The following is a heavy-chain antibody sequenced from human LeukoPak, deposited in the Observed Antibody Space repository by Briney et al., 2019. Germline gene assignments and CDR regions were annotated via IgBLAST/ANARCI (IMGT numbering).Heavy chain of an antibody. CDR1: GFTFSHYG. D-gene: IGHD4-11*01. CDR2: IWSDGTNK. CDR3: ARDAQRGFDYSNSLQY. Sequence: GGSLRLSSAASGFTFSHYGMHWVRQAPGKGLEWVAVIWSDGTNKYYADSVKGRFSISRDDSQKRVFLQMNSLRAEDTAVYYCARDAQRGFDYSNSLQYWGQGALVTVSS. J-gene: IGHJ4*02. V-gene: IGHV3-33*01.